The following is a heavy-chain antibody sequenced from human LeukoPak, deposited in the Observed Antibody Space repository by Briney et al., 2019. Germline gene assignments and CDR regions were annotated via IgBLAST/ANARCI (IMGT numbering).Heavy chain of an antibody. CDR2: IKQDGTEE. V-gene: IGHV3-7*01. D-gene: IGHD3-16*02. J-gene: IGHJ4*02. CDR1: GFTFSFYW. CDR3: AFGGVIAWYFDY. Sequence: GGSLRLSCAASGFTFSFYWLSWVRQAPGKGLEWVASIKQDGTEEQYVDSVKGRFTISRDTAKSSLYLQMNSLRGEDAAVYYCAFGGVIAWYFDYWGQGTLVTVSS.